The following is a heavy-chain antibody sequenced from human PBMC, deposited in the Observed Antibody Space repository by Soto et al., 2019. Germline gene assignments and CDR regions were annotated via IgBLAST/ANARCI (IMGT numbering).Heavy chain of an antibody. Sequence: VGSLRLSCTASGFSFSDYGMHWVRQAPGKGLEWVSTIGAARDPYYTGSVKHRFTISRENARNSMFLQMNRVKAGATAVYYCARAYTGRLTRRADSYCDLDVWGPGNMVTF. V-gene: IGHV3-13*05. D-gene: IGHD3-16*01. CDR1: GFSFSDYG. CDR3: ARAYTGRLTRRADSYCDLDV. J-gene: IGHJ6*02. CDR2: IGAARDP.